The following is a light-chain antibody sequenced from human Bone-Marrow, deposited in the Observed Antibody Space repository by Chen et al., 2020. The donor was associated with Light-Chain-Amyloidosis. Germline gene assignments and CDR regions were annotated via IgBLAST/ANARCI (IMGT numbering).Light chain of an antibody. Sequence: QPVLTQPPSVPAAPGQKVTISCSGSNSNIGINYVSWYQQLPGTSPKLLIYENNQRPSEIPDRFSGSKSGTSATLGVAGLQTGDEADYYCATWDSSLTVWMFGGGTKLTVL. CDR1: NSNIGINY. CDR2: ENN. CDR3: ATWDSSLTVWM. V-gene: IGLV1-51*02. J-gene: IGLJ3*02.